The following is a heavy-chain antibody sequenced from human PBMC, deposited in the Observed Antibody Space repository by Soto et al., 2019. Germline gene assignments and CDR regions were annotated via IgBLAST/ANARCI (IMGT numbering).Heavy chain of an antibody. CDR2: ISSSSSTI. V-gene: IGHV3-48*02. D-gene: IGHD3-3*01. CDR3: ARGLFLESSSLYYYYGMDV. Sequence: GGSLRLSCAASGFTFSSYSMNWVRQAPGKGLEWVSYISSSSSTIYYADSVKGRFTISRDNAKNSLYLQMNSLRDEDTAVYYCARGLFLESSSLYYYYGMDVWGQGTTVTVSS. J-gene: IGHJ6*01. CDR1: GFTFSSYS.